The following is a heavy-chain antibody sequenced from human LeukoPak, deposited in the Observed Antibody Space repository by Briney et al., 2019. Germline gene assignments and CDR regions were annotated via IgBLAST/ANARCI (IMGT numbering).Heavy chain of an antibody. CDR1: GYTFTGYY. J-gene: IGHJ4*02. Sequence: ASVKLSCRASGYTFTGYYIHWVRQAPGQGLEWMGWINPNSGGTNYAQKFQGSVTMTRDTSSSTAYMELSRLRSDDTAVYYCARDPGANYFDNLGEETLFTVSS. V-gene: IGHV1-2*02. CDR2: INPNSGGT. D-gene: IGHD7-27*01. CDR3: ARDPGANYFDN.